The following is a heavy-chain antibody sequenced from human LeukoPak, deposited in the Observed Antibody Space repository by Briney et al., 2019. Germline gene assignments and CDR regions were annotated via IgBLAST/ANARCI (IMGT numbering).Heavy chain of an antibody. D-gene: IGHD3-10*01. V-gene: IGHV1-2*06. J-gene: IGHJ4*02. Sequence: ASVKVSCKASGHTFISYYIHWVRQAPGQGLEWVGRIDPNTGDTIYAQNFQGRVTVTSATSISTAYMELSRLTSDDTAVYFCARLGLHGSGTYYFFDYWGQGTLVTVSS. CDR3: ARLGLHGSGTYYFFDY. CDR1: GHTFISYY. CDR2: IDPNTGDT.